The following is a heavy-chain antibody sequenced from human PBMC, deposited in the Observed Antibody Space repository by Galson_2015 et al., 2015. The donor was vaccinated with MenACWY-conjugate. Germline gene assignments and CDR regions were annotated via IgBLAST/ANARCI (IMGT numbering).Heavy chain of an antibody. V-gene: IGHV3-23*01. CDR1: GFTFSSSA. Sequence: SLRLSCAASGFTFSSSAMNWVRQAPGKGLEWVSTIGGSDDNTYYPDSVRGRFTISRGTSKSTLDLQMNSLRAEDTAVYYCVKGWFAMDVWGQGTTVTVSS. D-gene: IGHD3-10*01. J-gene: IGHJ6*02. CDR2: IGGSDDNT. CDR3: VKGWFAMDV.